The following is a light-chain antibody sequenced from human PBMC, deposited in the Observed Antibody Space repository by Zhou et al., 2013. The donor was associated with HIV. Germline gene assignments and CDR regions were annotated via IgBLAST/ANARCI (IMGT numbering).Light chain of an antibody. CDR2: GAS. Sequence: EIVLTQSPATLSLSPGERATLSCRASQSVSSSYLAWYQQKPGQAPRLLIYGASSRATGIPDRFSGSGSGTDFTLTISSLQPDDFATYYCQQYNSFSLTFGQGTKLEIK. CDR3: QQYNSFSLT. J-gene: IGKJ1*01. V-gene: IGKV3-20*01. CDR1: QSVSSSY.